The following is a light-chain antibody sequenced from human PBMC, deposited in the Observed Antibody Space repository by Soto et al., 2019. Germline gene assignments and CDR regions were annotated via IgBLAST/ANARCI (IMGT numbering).Light chain of an antibody. Sequence: QSVLTQPASVSGSPGQSITISCTGSSSDVGGYKYVSWYQQHPGKAPKLMIYEVSNRPSGVPDRFSGSKSGTSASLAITGLQAEDEADYYCQSYDSSLSRVFGTGTKLTVL. CDR1: SSDVGGYKY. V-gene: IGLV2-14*01. J-gene: IGLJ1*01. CDR3: QSYDSSLSRV. CDR2: EVS.